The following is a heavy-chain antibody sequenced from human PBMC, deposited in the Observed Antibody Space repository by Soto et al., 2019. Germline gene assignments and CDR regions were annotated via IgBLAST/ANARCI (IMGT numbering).Heavy chain of an antibody. D-gene: IGHD2-15*01. V-gene: IGHV1-24*01. CDR1: GYTLTELS. CDR2: FDPEDGET. CDR3: AGYSSGGSCYTLPPYYFDY. J-gene: IGHJ4*02. Sequence: QVQLVQSGAEVKKPGASVKVSCKVSGYTLTELSMHWVRQAPGKGLEWMGGFDPEDGETIYAQKLQGRDTMTEDTCTDTAYMEPSSRRSEDTAVYYCAGYSSGGSCYTLPPYYFDYWGQGTLVTVSS.